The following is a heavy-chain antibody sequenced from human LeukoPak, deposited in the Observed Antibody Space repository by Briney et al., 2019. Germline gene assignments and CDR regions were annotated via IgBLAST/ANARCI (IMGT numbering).Heavy chain of an antibody. CDR1: GYTFTSYH. D-gene: IGHD2-15*01. Sequence: GASVNVSCKASGYTFTSYHMHYVRQAPGQGLEWMGIIDPSDGTTRYAQKFQGRVTMTRDTSTSTVYVELSSLRPEDTAVYYCARGYPTIPPYCIGGTCYDNGDVFDIWGQGTMVIVSS. V-gene: IGHV1-46*01. CDR2: IDPSDGTT. J-gene: IGHJ3*02. CDR3: ARGYPTIPPYCIGGTCYDNGDVFDI.